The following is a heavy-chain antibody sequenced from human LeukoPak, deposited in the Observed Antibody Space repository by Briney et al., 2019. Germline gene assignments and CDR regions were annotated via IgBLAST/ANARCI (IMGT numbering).Heavy chain of an antibody. J-gene: IGHJ4*02. CDR3: AKDVAPDSGWDLDY. V-gene: IGHV3-23*01. CDR1: GLTFSTYS. Sequence: GGSLRLSCAVSGLTFSTYSMTWVRQGPGKGLEWVSSIYNSGAKIFYADSVKGRFTFSRDNSKNMLYLQMNSLRVEDTAVYYCAKDVAPDSGWDLDYWGQGTLVTVSS. CDR2: IYNSGAKI. D-gene: IGHD6-19*01.